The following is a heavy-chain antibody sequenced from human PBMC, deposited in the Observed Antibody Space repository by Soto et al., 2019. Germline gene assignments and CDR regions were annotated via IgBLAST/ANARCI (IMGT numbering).Heavy chain of an antibody. CDR2: INPNSGGT. D-gene: IGHD2-2*02. CDR1: GYTFTGYY. CDR3: ARGRYCSSTSCYTTPNYGMDV. V-gene: IGHV1-2*04. Sequence: ASVKVSCKASGYTFTGYYMHWVRQAPGQGLEWMGWINPNSGGTNYAQKFQGWVTMTRDTSISTAYMELSRLRSDDTAVYYCARGRYCSSTSCYTTPNYGMDVWGLGTTVTVSS. J-gene: IGHJ6*02.